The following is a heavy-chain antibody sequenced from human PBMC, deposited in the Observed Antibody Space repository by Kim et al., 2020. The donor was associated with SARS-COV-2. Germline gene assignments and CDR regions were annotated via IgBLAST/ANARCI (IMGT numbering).Heavy chain of an antibody. D-gene: IGHD3-9*01. CDR2: IRSEGGST. CDR1: GFTFSTYA. CDR3: VKDQYYDILTGYNWFDP. J-gene: IGHJ5*02. Sequence: GGSLRLSCSASGFTFSTYAMHWVRQAPGKGLEYVSGIRSEGGSTYYADSVKGRFTISRDNSKNTLYLQMNSLRAEDTAVYYCVKDQYYDILTGYNWFDP. V-gene: IGHV3-64D*06.